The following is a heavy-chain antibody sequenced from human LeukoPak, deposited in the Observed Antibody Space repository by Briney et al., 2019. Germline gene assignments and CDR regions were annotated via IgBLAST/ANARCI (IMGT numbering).Heavy chain of an antibody. J-gene: IGHJ4*02. D-gene: IGHD3-22*01. Sequence: GSLRLSCSASGFTFSSYAMSWVRQAPGKGLEWVSAISGSGGSTYYADSVKGRFTISRDNSKNTLYLQMNSLRAEDTAVYYCAKGLPHYYDSSGWWDYWGQGTLVTVSS. CDR3: AKGLPHYYDSSGWWDY. CDR1: GFTFSSYA. CDR2: ISGSGGST. V-gene: IGHV3-23*01.